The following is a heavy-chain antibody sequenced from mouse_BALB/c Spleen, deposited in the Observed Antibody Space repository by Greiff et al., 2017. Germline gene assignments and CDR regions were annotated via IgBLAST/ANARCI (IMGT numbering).Heavy chain of an antibody. CDR3: ARDEDGYWGY. CDR1: GFTFSDYG. Sequence: EVKLMESGGGLVQPGGSRKLSCAASGFTFSDYGMAWVRQAPGKGPEWVAFISNLAYSIYYADTVTGRFTISRENAKNTLYLEMSSLRSEDTAMYYCARDEDGYWGYWGQGTTLTVSS. V-gene: IGHV5-15*02. D-gene: IGHD2-3*01. CDR2: ISNLAYSI. J-gene: IGHJ2*01.